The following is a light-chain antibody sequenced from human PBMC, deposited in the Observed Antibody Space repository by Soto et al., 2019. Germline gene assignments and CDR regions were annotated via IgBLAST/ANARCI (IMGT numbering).Light chain of an antibody. CDR2: EVS. CDR1: SSDVGGYNY. Sequence: QSALTQPGSVSGSPGQSITISCTGTSSDVGGYNYVSWYQQHPGKAPKLMIYEVSNRPSGVSNRFSGSKSGNTASLTISGLQAEDEADYYCSSYTSSSSRGVFGGGTQLTVL. V-gene: IGLV2-14*01. J-gene: IGLJ2*01. CDR3: SSYTSSSSRGV.